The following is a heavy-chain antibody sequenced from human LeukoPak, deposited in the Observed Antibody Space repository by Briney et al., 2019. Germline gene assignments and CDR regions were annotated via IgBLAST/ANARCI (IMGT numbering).Heavy chain of an antibody. D-gene: IGHD6-19*01. V-gene: IGHV3-11*04. CDR1: GFTFSDYY. CDR2: VSSGSSTI. CDR3: ASKGSSGWYYY. J-gene: IGHJ4*02. Sequence: GGSLILSCAASGFTFSDYYMSWIRQAPGKALEWVSYVSSGSSTIYYADSVKGRFTVSRDNGKRSLYLHMNSLRAEDTAMYYCASKGSSGWYYYWGQGTLVTVSS.